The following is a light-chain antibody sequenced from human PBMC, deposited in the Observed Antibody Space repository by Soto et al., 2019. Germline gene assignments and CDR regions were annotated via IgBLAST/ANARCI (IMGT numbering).Light chain of an antibody. CDR2: LXS. V-gene: IGKV2-28*01. J-gene: IGKJ4*01. CDR3: IQTLLTQLT. Sequence: IVMTQTPLSLPVTAGEAASITXRSSQSLVMSDGYNYLHWXXQKPGXSPQXXXXLXSNRASGVPHRFSGSGSGTDFTLTISRVEAEGWGVYYCIQTLLTQLTFGGGTKV. CDR1: QSLVMSDGYNY.